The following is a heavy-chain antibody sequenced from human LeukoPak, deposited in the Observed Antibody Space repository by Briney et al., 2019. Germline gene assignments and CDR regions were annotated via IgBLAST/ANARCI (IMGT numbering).Heavy chain of an antibody. CDR3: TTDGLQLLWFGELGY. V-gene: IGHV3-15*01. CDR1: GFTFSNAW. J-gene: IGHJ4*02. CDR2: IKSKTDGGTT. D-gene: IGHD3-10*01. Sequence: GGSLRLSCAASGFTFSNAWMSWVRQAPGKGLEWVGRIKSKTDGGTTDYAAPVKGRFTISRDDSKTTLYLQMNSLKTEDTAVYYCTTDGLQLLWFGELGYWGQGTLVTVSS.